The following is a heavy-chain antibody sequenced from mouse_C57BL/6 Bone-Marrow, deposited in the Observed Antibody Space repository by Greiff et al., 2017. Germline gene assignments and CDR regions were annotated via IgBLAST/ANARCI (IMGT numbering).Heavy chain of an antibody. CDR2: IFPGSGST. CDR1: GYTFTDYY. CDR3: ARENYGSSYWFAY. J-gene: IGHJ3*01. D-gene: IGHD1-1*01. Sequence: QVQLQQSGPELVKPGASVKISCKASGYTFTDYYINWVKQRPGQGLEWIGWIFPGSGSTYYNEKFKGKATLTVDKSSSTAYMQLSSLTSEDSAVYYCARENYGSSYWFAYWGQGTLVTVSA. V-gene: IGHV1-75*01.